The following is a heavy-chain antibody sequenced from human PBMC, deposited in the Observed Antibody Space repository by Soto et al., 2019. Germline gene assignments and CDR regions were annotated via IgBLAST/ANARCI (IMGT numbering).Heavy chain of an antibody. J-gene: IGHJ4*02. Sequence: SETLSLTCTVSGCSISSYYWSWIRQPPGKGLEWIGYIYYSGSTNYNPSLKSRVTISVDTSKNQFSLKLSSVTAADTAVYYCARVRGTDFDYWGQGTLVTVSS. V-gene: IGHV4-59*08. CDR1: GCSISSYY. CDR2: IYYSGST. CDR3: ARVRGTDFDY. D-gene: IGHD3-16*01.